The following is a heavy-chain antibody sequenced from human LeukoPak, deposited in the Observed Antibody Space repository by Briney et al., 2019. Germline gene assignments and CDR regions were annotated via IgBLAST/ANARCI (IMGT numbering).Heavy chain of an antibody. V-gene: IGHV3-23*01. CDR3: AETRLAHDYYYYGMDV. D-gene: IGHD3-3*02. Sequence: PGGSLRLSCAASGFTFSSYAMSWVRQAPGKGLEWVSAISGSGGSTYYADSVKGRFTISRDNSKNTLYLQMNSLRAEDTAVYYCAETRLAHDYYYYGMDVWGQGTTVTVSS. CDR2: ISGSGGST. J-gene: IGHJ6*02. CDR1: GFTFSSYA.